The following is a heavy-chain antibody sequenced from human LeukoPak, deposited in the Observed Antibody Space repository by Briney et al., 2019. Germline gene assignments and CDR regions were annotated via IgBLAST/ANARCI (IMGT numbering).Heavy chain of an antibody. J-gene: IGHJ6*03. CDR2: FNPNSGGT. D-gene: IGHD4-17*01. CDR1: GYTFTGYY. V-gene: IGHV1-2*02. CDR3: ARDKSADYGHYYYYMDV. Sequence: GASVKVSCKASGYTFTGYYMHWVRQAPGPGVGWMGGFNPNSGGTNYAQKYQGRVTMTRDTSISTAYMELSRLRSDDTAVYYCARDKSADYGHYYYYMDVWGKGTTVTVSS.